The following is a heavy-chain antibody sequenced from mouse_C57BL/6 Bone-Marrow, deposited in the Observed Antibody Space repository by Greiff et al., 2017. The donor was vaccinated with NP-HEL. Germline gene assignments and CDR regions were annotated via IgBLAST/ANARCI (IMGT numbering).Heavy chain of an antibody. J-gene: IGHJ4*01. CDR3: TVATVVATEGAMDY. Sequence: DVKLVESGGGLVQPGGSMKLSCVASGFTFSNYWMNWVRQSPEKGLEWVAQIRLKSDNYATHYAESVKGRFTISRDDSKSSVYLQMNNLRAEDTGIYYCTVATVVATEGAMDYWGQGTSVTVSS. D-gene: IGHD1-1*01. V-gene: IGHV6-3*01. CDR1: GFTFSNYW. CDR2: IRLKSDNYAT.